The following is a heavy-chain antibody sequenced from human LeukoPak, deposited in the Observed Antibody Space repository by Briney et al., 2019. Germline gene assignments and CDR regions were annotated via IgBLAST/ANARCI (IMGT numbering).Heavy chain of an antibody. V-gene: IGHV1-69*13. CDR3: ARPRAGDSNWFDP. CDR2: IIPIFGTA. J-gene: IGHJ5*02. CDR1: GGTFSSYA. Sequence: GASVKVSCKASGGTFSSYAISWVRQAPGQGLEWMGGIIPIFGTANYAQKFQGRVTITADESTSTAYMELSSLRSEDTAVYYCARPRAGDSNWFDPWGQGTLVTVSS. D-gene: IGHD7-27*01.